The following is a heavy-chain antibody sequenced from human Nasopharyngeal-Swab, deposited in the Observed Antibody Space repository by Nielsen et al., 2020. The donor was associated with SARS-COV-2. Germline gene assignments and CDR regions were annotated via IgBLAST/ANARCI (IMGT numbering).Heavy chain of an antibody. V-gene: IGHV3-15*01. CDR1: GFTFSNAW. Sequence: GASLKISCAASGFTFSNAWMSWVRQAPGKGLEWVGRIKSKTDGGTTDYAAPVKGRFTISRDDSKNTLYLQMNSLKTEDTAVYYCARDNLDYGDYNPEDYYYYYGMDVWGQGTTVTVSS. CDR3: ARDNLDYGDYNPEDYYYYYGMDV. J-gene: IGHJ6*02. CDR2: IKSKTDGGTT. D-gene: IGHD4-17*01.